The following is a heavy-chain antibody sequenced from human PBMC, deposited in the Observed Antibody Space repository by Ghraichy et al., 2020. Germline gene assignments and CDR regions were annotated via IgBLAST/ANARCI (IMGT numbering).Heavy chain of an antibody. J-gene: IGHJ4*02. Sequence: GGSLRLSCAASGFSFSTYSMNWVRQVPGKGLEWLSYISGSSGSIYYADSVRGRFTVSRDNAKISLFLQMNSLRDEDTAVYYCARDRDDIWGNYRYSFNCWGQGTLVTVSS. V-gene: IGHV3-48*02. CDR1: GFSFSTYS. CDR3: ARDRDDIWGNYRYSFNC. CDR2: ISGSSGSI. D-gene: IGHD3-16*02.